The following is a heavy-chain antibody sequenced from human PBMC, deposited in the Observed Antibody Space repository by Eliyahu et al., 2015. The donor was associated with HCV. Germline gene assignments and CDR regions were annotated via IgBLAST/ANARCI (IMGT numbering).Heavy chain of an antibody. J-gene: IGHJ3*02. Sequence: QVHLVESGXGXVPPGRXLXLSCAXSGFTFGTYGMHWLRQAPGKGLEWVAVISHDGINSYYGDSVKGRFSISRDNSKNTLHLQMNSLRPEDTALYYCAKDYGDDAFDIWGQGTMVTVAS. CDR3: AKDYGDDAFDI. V-gene: IGHV3-30*18. D-gene: IGHD3-10*01. CDR1: GFTFGTYG. CDR2: ISHDGINS.